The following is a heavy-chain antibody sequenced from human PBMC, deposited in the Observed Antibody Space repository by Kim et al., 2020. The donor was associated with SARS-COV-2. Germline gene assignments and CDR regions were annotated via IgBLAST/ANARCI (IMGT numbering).Heavy chain of an antibody. CDR1: GGSISSGGYY. V-gene: IGHV4-31*03. CDR2: IYYSGST. Sequence: SETLSLTCTVSGGSISSGGYYWSWIRQHPGKGLEWIGYIYYSGSTYYNPSLKSRVTISVDTSKNQFSLKLSSVTAADTAVYYCARDPGESGYYYYGMDVWGQGTTVTVSS. D-gene: IGHD3-10*01. J-gene: IGHJ6*02. CDR3: ARDPGESGYYYYGMDV.